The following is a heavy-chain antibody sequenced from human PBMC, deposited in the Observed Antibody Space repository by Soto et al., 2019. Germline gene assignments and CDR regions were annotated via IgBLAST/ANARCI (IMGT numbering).Heavy chain of an antibody. V-gene: IGHV1-18*01. D-gene: IGHD2-8*01. CDR2: LSGYNGDT. J-gene: IGHJ6*02. Sequence: QGQLVQSGGEVKKSGASVKVSCKASGYTFSRYGISWVRQAPGQGLEWMGWLSGYNGDTNYAQKFQGRVTMTIDTSTTTAYMELRSLTSDDTAVYYCAKNGQPPYYYYGLDVWGQGTTVTVSS. CDR1: GYTFSRYG. CDR3: AKNGQPPYYYYGLDV.